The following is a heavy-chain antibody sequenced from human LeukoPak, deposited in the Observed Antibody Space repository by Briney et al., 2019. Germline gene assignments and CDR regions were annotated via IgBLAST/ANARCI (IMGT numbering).Heavy chain of an antibody. V-gene: IGHV4-38-2*02. CDR2: IYHSGRT. CDR1: GYSISSGYY. D-gene: IGHD3-22*01. CDR3: ARGFSYYDSSGYYRARLYMDV. J-gene: IGHJ6*03. Sequence: SETLSLTCTVSGYSISSGYYWGWIRQPPGKGLEWIGIIYHSGRTDYNPSLKSRVTISVDTSKNQFSLKLSSVTAADTAVYYCARGFSYYDSSGYYRARLYMDVWGKGTTVTVSS.